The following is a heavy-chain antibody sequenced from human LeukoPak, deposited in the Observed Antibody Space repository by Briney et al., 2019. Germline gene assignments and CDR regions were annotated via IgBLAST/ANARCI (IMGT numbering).Heavy chain of an antibody. CDR2: IIPIFGTA. CDR3: ASRRSRFGELLYFDY. J-gene: IGHJ4*02. CDR1: GGTFSSYA. Sequence: ASVKVSCKASGGTFSSYAISWVRQAPGQGLEWMGGIIPIFGTANYAQKFQGRVTITADKSTSTAYMELSSLRSEDTAVYYCASRRSRFGELLYFDYWSQGTLVTVSS. D-gene: IGHD3-10*01. V-gene: IGHV1-69*06.